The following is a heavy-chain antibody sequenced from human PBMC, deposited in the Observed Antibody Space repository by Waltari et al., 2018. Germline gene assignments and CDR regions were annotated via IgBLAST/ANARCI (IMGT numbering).Heavy chain of an antibody. CDR2: IYHSGST. D-gene: IGHD6-6*01. Sequence: QVQLQESGPGLVKPSGTLSLTCAVSGGSISSSNWWSWVGQHPGKGLEWIGEIYHSGSTNVNRSLKSRVTISVDKSKNQFSLKLGSVTAADTAVYYCARDEYSSSSRGYYYYGMDVWGQGTTVTVSS. CDR1: GGSISSSNW. J-gene: IGHJ6*02. V-gene: IGHV4-4*02. CDR3: ARDEYSSSSRGYYYYGMDV.